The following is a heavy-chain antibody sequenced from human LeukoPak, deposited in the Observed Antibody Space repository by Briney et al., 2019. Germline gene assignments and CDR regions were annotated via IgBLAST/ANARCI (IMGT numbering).Heavy chain of an antibody. V-gene: IGHV3-53*01. D-gene: IGHD4-17*01. CDR3: AREMNYDDYRTSDY. CDR1: GFTVSSNY. CDR2: IYSGGST. J-gene: IGHJ4*02. Sequence: PGGSLRLSCAASGFTVSSNYMSWVRQAPGKGLEWVSVIYSGGSTYYADSVKGRFTISRDNSKNTLYLQMNSLRAEDTAVYYCAREMNYDDYRTSDYWGQGTLVTVSS.